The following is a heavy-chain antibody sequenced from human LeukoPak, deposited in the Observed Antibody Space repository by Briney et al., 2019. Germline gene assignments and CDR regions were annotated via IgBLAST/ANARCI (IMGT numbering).Heavy chain of an antibody. J-gene: IGHJ4*02. CDR3: ARDPADSRGWYSY. Sequence: PGGSLRLSCAASGFTFSSYSMNWVRQAPGKGLEWVSSISSSSSYIYYADSVKGRFTISRGNAKNSLYLQMNSLRAEDTAVYYCARDPADSRGWYSYWGQGALVTVSS. CDR1: GFTFSSYS. D-gene: IGHD6-19*01. V-gene: IGHV3-21*01. CDR2: ISSSSSYI.